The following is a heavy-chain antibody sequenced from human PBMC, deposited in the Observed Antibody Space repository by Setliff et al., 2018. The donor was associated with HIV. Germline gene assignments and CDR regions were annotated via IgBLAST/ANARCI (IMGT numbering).Heavy chain of an antibody. CDR2: IYTSGST. Sequence: PSETLSLTCTVSGGSISSGSYFWTWIRQPAGKGLEWIGRIYTSGSTNYNPSLKSRVTISVDTSKNQFSLKLSSVTAADTAVYYCARDHCSSSGCYEYSYYGMDVWGQGTTVTVSS. D-gene: IGHD2-2*01. J-gene: IGHJ6*02. CDR3: ARDHCSSSGCYEYSYYGMDV. CDR1: GGSISSGSYF. V-gene: IGHV4-61*02.